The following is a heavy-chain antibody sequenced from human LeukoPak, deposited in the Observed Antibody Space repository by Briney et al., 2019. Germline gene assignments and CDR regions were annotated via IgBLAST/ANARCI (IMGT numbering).Heavy chain of an antibody. Sequence: TSETLSLTCTVSGGSISSGDYYWSWIRQPPGKGLEWIGYIYYSGSTYYNPSLKSRVTISVDTSKNQFSLKLSSVTAADTAVYCCARDQPYGDPAADYYGMDVWGKGTTVTVSS. CDR3: ARDQPYGDPAADYYGMDV. CDR2: IYYSGST. J-gene: IGHJ6*04. V-gene: IGHV4-30-4*01. CDR1: GGSISSGDYY. D-gene: IGHD4-17*01.